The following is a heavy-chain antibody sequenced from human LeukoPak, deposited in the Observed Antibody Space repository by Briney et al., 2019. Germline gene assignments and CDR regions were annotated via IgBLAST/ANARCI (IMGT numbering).Heavy chain of an antibody. V-gene: IGHV3-23*01. CDR3: AKTAAIWFGELLSNFDY. D-gene: IGHD3-10*01. J-gene: IGHJ4*02. CDR2: ISGSGGST. Sequence: GSLRLSCAASGFTFSSYSMNWVRQAPGKGLEWVSAISGSGGSTYYADSVKGRFTISRDNSKNTLYLQMNSLRAEDTAVYYCAKTAAIWFGELLSNFDYWGQGTLVTVSS. CDR1: GFTFSSYS.